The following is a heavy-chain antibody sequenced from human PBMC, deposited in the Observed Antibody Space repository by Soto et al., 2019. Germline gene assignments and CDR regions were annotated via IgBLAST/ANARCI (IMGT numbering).Heavy chain of an antibody. Sequence: GGSLRLSCAASGFTFSSYGMHWVRQAPGKGLEWVAVISYDGSNKYYADSVKGRFTISRDNSKNTLYLQMNSLRAEDTAVYYCAKVIYPFGILRAPANHYFDYWGQGTLVTVSS. J-gene: IGHJ4*02. CDR3: AKVIYPFGILRAPANHYFDY. V-gene: IGHV3-30*18. CDR2: ISYDGSNK. CDR1: GFTFSSYG. D-gene: IGHD4-17*01.